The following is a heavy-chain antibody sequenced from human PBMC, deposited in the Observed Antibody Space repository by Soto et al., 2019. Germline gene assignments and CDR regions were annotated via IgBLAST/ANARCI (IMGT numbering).Heavy chain of an antibody. D-gene: IGHD2-8*01. Sequence: GGSLRLSCAASGFTFSSYGMHWVRQAPGKGLEWVAVIWYDGSNKYYADSVKGRFTISRDNSKNTLYLQMNSLRAEDTAVYYCARDQWVYAIRGIYGMDVWGQGTTVT. CDR3: ARDQWVYAIRGIYGMDV. CDR2: IWYDGSNK. J-gene: IGHJ6*02. V-gene: IGHV3-33*01. CDR1: GFTFSSYG.